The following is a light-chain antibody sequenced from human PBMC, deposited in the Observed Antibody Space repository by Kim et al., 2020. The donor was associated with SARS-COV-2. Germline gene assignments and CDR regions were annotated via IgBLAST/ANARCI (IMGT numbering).Light chain of an antibody. J-gene: IGLJ3*02. Sequence: KTGTIACTRSGGSIASNYVKWYQQRPGSAHTTVIYEDNQRPSGVPDRFSGSIDSSSNSASLTISGLKTEDEADYYCQSYDSSNWVFGGGTKLTVL. CDR1: GGSIASNY. V-gene: IGLV6-57*03. CDR3: QSYDSSNWV. CDR2: EDN.